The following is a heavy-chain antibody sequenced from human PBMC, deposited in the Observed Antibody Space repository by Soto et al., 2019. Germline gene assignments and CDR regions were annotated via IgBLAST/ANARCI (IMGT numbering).Heavy chain of an antibody. D-gene: IGHD2-21*01. V-gene: IGHV1-46*01. J-gene: IGHJ4*02. CDR3: ARALKSGGDTNF. CDR1: GYTFTTYY. Sequence: ASVKVSCKASGYTFTTYYIHWVRQAPGQGLEWMGMINPNGGRTRYAQKFQGRVTVTRDTSTSTVYMELSSLRSEDTAVFYCARALKSGGDTNFWGQGTQVTVSS. CDR2: INPNGGRT.